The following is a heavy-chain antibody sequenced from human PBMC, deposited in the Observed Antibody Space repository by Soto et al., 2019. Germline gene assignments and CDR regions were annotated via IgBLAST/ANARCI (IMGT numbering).Heavy chain of an antibody. Sequence: VRLVESGGGLIQPGESLRLSCEASGFTVSSNYMSWVRQAPGKGLEWVSGIYSGGGTYYADSVKGRFTISRDNSKNTLYLQMNSLRAEDTAVYYCASSGVMTFDIWGHGTMVTVSS. D-gene: IGHD3-16*01. J-gene: IGHJ3*02. CDR1: GFTVSSNY. V-gene: IGHV3-53*01. CDR2: IYSGGGT. CDR3: ASSGVMTFDI.